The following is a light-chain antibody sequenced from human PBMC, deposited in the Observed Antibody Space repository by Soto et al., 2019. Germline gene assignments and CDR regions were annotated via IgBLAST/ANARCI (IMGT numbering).Light chain of an antibody. CDR1: QSVSTW. CDR2: KAS. CDR3: QQYRHWPLT. J-gene: IGKJ4*01. V-gene: IGKV1-5*03. Sequence: DIQMTQSPSTLSASVGDRVTITCRASQSVSTWLAWYQQKPGKAPKLLIYKASSLESGVPSRFSGSGSGTEFTLTISSLQPDDFAVYYCQQYRHWPLTFGGGTKVEIK.